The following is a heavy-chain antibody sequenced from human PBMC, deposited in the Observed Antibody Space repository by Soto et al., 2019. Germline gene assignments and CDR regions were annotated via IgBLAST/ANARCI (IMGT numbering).Heavy chain of an antibody. V-gene: IGHV3-74*03. CDR1: GFTVSSYW. Sequence: EEQLVESGGGLVQPGGSLRLSCTASGFTVSSYWTHWVRQAPGKGLEWVSRINIDGSSITYPDSMKGRFTMSRDNAKNTLYLQMNGLRADDTAVYYCIRGSSGWNTVDVWGQGTTVIVS. CDR3: IRGSSGWNTVDV. J-gene: IGHJ6*02. D-gene: IGHD6-19*01. CDR2: INIDGSSI.